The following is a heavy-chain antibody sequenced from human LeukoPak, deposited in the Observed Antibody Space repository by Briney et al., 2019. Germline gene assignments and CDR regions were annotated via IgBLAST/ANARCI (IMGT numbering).Heavy chain of an antibody. V-gene: IGHV3-74*01. CDR1: GFTFTTSW. J-gene: IGHJ3*01. CDR2: IGSDGTST. D-gene: IGHD6-13*01. Sequence: GGSLTLSCAASGFTFTTSWMHWFRQAPGKGLVWVSRIGSDGTSTTYADSVKGRFTISRDHAKNTPYLQMNSLRAADTAVYFCARDQYSSTWYRGAFDVWGQGTMVSVSS. CDR3: ARDQYSSTWYRGAFDV.